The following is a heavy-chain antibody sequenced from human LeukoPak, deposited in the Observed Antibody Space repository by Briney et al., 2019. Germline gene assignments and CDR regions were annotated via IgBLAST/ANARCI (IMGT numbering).Heavy chain of an antibody. CDR2: IYYSGST. CDR3: ARANYGDYEGGGMDV. V-gene: IGHV4-38-2*02. Sequence: PSETLSLTCTVSDYSISSSYCWGWIRQPPGKGLEWIGSIYYSGSTYYNPSLKSRVTISVDTSKNQFSLKLSSVTAADTAVYYCARANYGDYEGGGMDVWGKGTTVTVSS. J-gene: IGHJ6*04. D-gene: IGHD4-17*01. CDR1: DYSISSSYC.